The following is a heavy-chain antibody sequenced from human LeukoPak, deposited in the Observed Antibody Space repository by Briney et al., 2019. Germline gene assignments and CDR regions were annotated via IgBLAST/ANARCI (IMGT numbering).Heavy chain of an antibody. Sequence: SETLSLTCAVPGYSISSWYYWGLIRQSPREGLEWIGRNYHRGSTYQNPSLKSRVTISVDTPKNQFSLTLRSPTAADTAVYYCAREGGRSSSWSDNWFDPWGQGTLVTVSS. CDR3: AREGGRSSSWSDNWFDP. J-gene: IGHJ5*02. V-gene: IGHV4-38-2*02. CDR2: NYHRGST. D-gene: IGHD6-13*01. CDR1: GYSISSWYY.